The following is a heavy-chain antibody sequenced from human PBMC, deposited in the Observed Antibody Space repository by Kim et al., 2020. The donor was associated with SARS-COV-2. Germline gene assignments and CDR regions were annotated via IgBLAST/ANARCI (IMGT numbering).Heavy chain of an antibody. CDR3: ARSLGVEQQPQGY. J-gene: IGHJ4*02. CDR1: GGSFSGYY. Sequence: SETLSLTCAVYGGSFSGYYWSWIRQPPGKGLEWIGEINHSGSTNYNPSLKSRVTISVDTSKNQFSLKLSSVTAADTAVYYCARSLGVEQQPQGYWGQGTLVTVSS. CDR2: INHSGST. D-gene: IGHD6-13*01. V-gene: IGHV4-34*01.